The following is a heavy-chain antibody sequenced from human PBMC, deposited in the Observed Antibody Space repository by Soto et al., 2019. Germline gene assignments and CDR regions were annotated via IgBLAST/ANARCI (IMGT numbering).Heavy chain of an antibody. CDR1: GYTLTSYG. Sequence: GASGKVSCKASGYTLTSYGISWVGQGPGKGLEWMGWTSAFNGNTNYAQKLQGRVTMTTDTSTSTAYMELRSLRSDDTAAYYCARDPDYYGSGSYYKGRDYYYGMDVWGQGTTVTVSS. CDR3: ARDPDYYGSGSYYKGRDYYYGMDV. CDR2: TSAFNGNT. J-gene: IGHJ6*02. D-gene: IGHD3-10*01. V-gene: IGHV1-18*01.